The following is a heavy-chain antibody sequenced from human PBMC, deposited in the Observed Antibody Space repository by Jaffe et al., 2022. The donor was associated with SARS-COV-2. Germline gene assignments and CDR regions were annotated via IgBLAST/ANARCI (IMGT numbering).Heavy chain of an antibody. D-gene: IGHD3-3*01. Sequence: EVQLVESGGGLVQPGGSLRLSCAASGFTFSTYVMNWVRQAPGKGLEWVSYIDTSSTTIYYSDSVKGRFTVSRDNAKNSLFLQMNTLRDEDTAVYYCARDFGRQAPYWYFDLWGRGTLVTVSS. J-gene: IGHJ2*01. CDR3: ARDFGRQAPYWYFDL. CDR1: GFTFSTYV. CDR2: IDTSSTTI. V-gene: IGHV3-48*02.